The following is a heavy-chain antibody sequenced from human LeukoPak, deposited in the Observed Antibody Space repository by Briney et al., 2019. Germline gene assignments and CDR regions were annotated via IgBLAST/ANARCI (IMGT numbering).Heavy chain of an antibody. CDR2: INPNSGGT. V-gene: IGHV1-2*02. CDR3: VKSHCSSSSCNKNRYYGMDV. Sequence: ASVKVSCKPSGYMFTGYYMHWVRQAPGQGLEWLGWINPNSGGTNYAEKFEGRVTTTRDTSISTAFMELSNLRSDDTAVYYCVKSHCSSSSCNKNRYYGMDVWGQGTTVTVS. D-gene: IGHD2-2*01. CDR1: GYMFTGYY. J-gene: IGHJ6*02.